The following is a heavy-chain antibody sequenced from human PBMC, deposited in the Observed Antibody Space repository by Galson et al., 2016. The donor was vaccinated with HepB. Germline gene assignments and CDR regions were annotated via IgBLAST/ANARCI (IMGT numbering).Heavy chain of an antibody. CDR3: VRSDWNYAN. V-gene: IGHV4-30-4*01. D-gene: IGHD1-7*01. CDR2: IHDSGST. Sequence: TLSLTCTVSGASISTDNPYWSWSRQPPGKGLDWIGYIHDSGSTFYNPSLKSRVTISMDTSKNQFSLNLKSVTAADTAVYHCVRSDWNYANWGLGTLVTVSS. CDR1: GASISTDNPY. J-gene: IGHJ4*02.